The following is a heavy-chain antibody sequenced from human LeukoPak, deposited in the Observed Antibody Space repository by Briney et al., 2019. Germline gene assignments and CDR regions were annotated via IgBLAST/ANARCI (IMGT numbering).Heavy chain of an antibody. CDR2: IYSSGST. CDR3: ARHRTPAYYESSGY. CDR1: GGSISGYY. D-gene: IGHD3-22*01. J-gene: IGHJ4*02. Sequence: SETLSLTCSVSGGSISGYYWSWIRQPPGKGLGWIGIIYSSGSTNYNPSLKSRVTVSVDTSKNQFSLKLTSVTAADTAVYYCARHRTPAYYESSGYWGQGSLVTVSS. V-gene: IGHV4-59*08.